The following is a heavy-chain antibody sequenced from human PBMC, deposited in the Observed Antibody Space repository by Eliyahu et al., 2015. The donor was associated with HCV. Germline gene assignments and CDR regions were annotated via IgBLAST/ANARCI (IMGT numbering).Heavy chain of an antibody. J-gene: IGHJ1*01. V-gene: IGHV3-23*01. CDR2: ISGSGDST. Sequence: EVQVLESGGGLVQPGGSRRLSCAASGFTFSSYAMSWVRQAPGKGLEWVSAISGSGDSTFYVDSVKGRFTISRDNSKNTLYLQMNSLRAEDTAVYYCLPYDPGSYMAYFHHWGQGTLVTVSS. CDR1: GFTFSSYA. D-gene: IGHD3-10*01. CDR3: LPYDPGSYMAYFHH.